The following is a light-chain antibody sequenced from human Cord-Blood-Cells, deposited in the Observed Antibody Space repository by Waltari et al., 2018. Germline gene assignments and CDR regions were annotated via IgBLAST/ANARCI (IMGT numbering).Light chain of an antibody. J-gene: IGLJ1*01. V-gene: IGLV2-23*01. CDR1: SSDVGCYNL. Sequence: QSALTHPASVSGSPGQSITIPCTAPSSDVGCYNLVSWYQQHPGNAPKLMIYEGSKRPSGVSNRFSGSKSGYTASLTISGLQAEDEADYYCCSYAGSSTFVFGTGTKFTVL. CDR3: CSYAGSSTFV. CDR2: EGS.